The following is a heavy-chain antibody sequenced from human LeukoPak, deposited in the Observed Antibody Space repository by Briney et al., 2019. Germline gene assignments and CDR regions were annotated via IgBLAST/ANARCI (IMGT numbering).Heavy chain of an antibody. V-gene: IGHV1-18*01. Sequence: ASVKVSCKASGYTFTNYDINWVRQATGQGLEWMGWISAYNGNTNYAQKFQGRVTITADESTSTAYMELSSLRSEDTAVYYCARDRPDLRAAKHTYYMDVWGKGTTVTVSS. D-gene: IGHD2-15*01. CDR3: ARDRPDLRAAKHTYYMDV. CDR2: ISAYNGNT. J-gene: IGHJ6*03. CDR1: GYTFTNYD.